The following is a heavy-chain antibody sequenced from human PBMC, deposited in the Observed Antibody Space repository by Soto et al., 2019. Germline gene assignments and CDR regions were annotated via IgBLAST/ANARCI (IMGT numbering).Heavy chain of an antibody. CDR2: IKSKTDGGTT. V-gene: IGHV3-15*01. J-gene: IGHJ5*02. CDR3: TTAAGGSYDWFDP. CDR1: GFTFSNAW. D-gene: IGHD1-26*01. Sequence: GGSLRLSCAASGFTFSNAWMSWVRQAPGKGLEWVGRIKSKTDGGTTDYAAPVKGRFTISRDDSKNTLYLQMNSLKTEDTAVYYCTTAAGGSYDWFDPWGQGTLVTVSS.